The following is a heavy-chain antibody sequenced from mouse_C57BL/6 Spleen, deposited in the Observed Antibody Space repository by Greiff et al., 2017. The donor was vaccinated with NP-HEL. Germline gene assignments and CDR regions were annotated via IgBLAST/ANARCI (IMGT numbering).Heavy chain of an antibody. CDR1: GYSITSGYY. J-gene: IGHJ1*03. V-gene: IGHV3-6*01. D-gene: IGHD1-1*01. Sequence: EVQLQESGPGLVKPSQSLSLTCSVTGYSITSGYYWNWIRQFPGNKLEWMGYISYDGSNNYNPSLKNRISITRDTSKNQFFLKLNSVTTEDTATYYCARESDYYGSGYFDVWGTGTTVTVSS. CDR2: ISYDGSN. CDR3: ARESDYYGSGYFDV.